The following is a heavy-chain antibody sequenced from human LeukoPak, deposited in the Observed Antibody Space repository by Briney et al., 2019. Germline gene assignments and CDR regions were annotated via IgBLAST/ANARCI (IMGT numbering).Heavy chain of an antibody. V-gene: IGHV3-73*01. CDR1: GFTFSVST. CDR2: IRSKVNSYAT. CDR3: TRQWDDTIVSGVY. D-gene: IGHD3-10*01. J-gene: IGHJ4*02. Sequence: GGSLRLSCAASGFTFSVSTMHWVRQASGKGLEWVGRIRSKVNSYATAYAASVKGSFTISRDDSKNTAYLQMNSLKIEDTAVYYCTRQWDDTIVSGVYWGQGTLVTVSS.